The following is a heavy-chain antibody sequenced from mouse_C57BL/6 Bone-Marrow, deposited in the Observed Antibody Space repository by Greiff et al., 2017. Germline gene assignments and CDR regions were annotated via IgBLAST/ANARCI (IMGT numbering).Heavy chain of an antibody. J-gene: IGHJ3*01. CDR3: ARETLFAY. CDR2: INPSSGYT. Sequence: VQLQQSGAELARPGASVKMSCKASGYTFTSYTMHWVQQRPGQGLEWIGYINPSSGYTKYNQKFKDKATLTADKSSSTAYMQLSSLTSEDSAVYYCARETLFAYWGQGTLVTVSA. V-gene: IGHV1-4*01. CDR1: GYTFTSYT.